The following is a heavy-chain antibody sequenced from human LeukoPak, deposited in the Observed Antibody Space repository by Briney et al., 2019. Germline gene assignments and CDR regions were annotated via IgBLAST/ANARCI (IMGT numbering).Heavy chain of an antibody. J-gene: IGHJ3*02. D-gene: IGHD5-12*01. CDR3: ATAVDIVHGPFDI. CDR2: ISHNGAGT. V-gene: IGHV3-23*01. Sequence: PGGSLRLSCAASGFTFTNSAMSWVRQAPGKGLEWVSAISHNGAGTYYADSVKGRFTISRDNSKNTLYLQMNSLRAEDTAVYYCATAVDIVHGPFDIWGQGTMVTVSS. CDR1: GFTFTNSA.